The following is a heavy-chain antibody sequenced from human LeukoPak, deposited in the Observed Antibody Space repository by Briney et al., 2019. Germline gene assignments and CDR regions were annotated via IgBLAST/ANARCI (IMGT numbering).Heavy chain of an antibody. D-gene: IGHD3-3*01. J-gene: IGHJ5*02. CDR2: INPSGGST. CDR3: ARRYDFWSGYSWFDP. V-gene: IGHV1-46*01. CDR1: GYTFTSYY. Sequence: ASVKVSCKASGYTFTSYYMHWVRQAPGQGLEWMGIINPSGGSTSYAQKFQGRVTMTRDTSTSTAYMELSSLRSEDTAVYYCARRYDFWSGYSWFDPWGQGTLVTVSS.